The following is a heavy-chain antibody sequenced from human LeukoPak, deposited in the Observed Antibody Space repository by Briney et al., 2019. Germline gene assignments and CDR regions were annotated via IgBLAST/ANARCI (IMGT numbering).Heavy chain of an antibody. CDR3: AKVIAVAGPLDYFDY. CDR2: ISGSGGST. CDR1: GFTFSSYA. V-gene: IGHV3-23*01. D-gene: IGHD6-19*01. J-gene: IGHJ4*02. Sequence: GGSLRLSCAASGFTFSSYAVSWVRQAPGKGLEWVSAISGSGGSTYYADSVKGRFTISRDNSKNTLYLQMNSLRAEDTAVYYCAKVIAVAGPLDYFDYWGQGTLVTVSS.